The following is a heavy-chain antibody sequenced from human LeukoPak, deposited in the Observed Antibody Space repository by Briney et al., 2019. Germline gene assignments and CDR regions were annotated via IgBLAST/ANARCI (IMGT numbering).Heavy chain of an antibody. D-gene: IGHD2-8*01. CDR3: ARDSGVFDY. J-gene: IGHJ4*02. CDR2: ISKDGSIK. Sequence: PGRSLRLSCAASGFTFSRFSIPWVRQAPGKGIDWVAIISKDGSIKYYADSVKGRFTISRDNSENTVYLQMSRLTAEDTGIYYCARDSGVFDYWGQGTLVTVSS. V-gene: IGHV3-30*15. CDR1: GFTFSRFS.